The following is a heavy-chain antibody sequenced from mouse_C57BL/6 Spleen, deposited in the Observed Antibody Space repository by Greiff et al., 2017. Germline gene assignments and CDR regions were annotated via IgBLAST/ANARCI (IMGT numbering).Heavy chain of an antibody. CDR3: SRRPPCYSNYGYFDV. D-gene: IGHD2-5*01. Sequence: ESGPGILQSSQTLSLTCSFSGFSLSTSGMGVSWIRQPSGKGLEWLAHIYWDDDKRYKPSLKRRLTISKDSSRNQLFLQITSVDTADTATYYCSRRPPCYSNYGYFDVWGTGTTVTVSS. J-gene: IGHJ1*03. CDR1: GFSLSTSGMG. V-gene: IGHV8-12*01. CDR2: IYWDDDK.